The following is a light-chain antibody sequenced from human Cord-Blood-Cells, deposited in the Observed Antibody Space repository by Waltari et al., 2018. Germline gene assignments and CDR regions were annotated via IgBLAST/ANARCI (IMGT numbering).Light chain of an antibody. CDR3: QSYDSSLSGSKV. V-gene: IGLV1-40*01. CDR2: GNS. Sequence: QSVLTQPPSVSGAPGQRVTISCTGSSSNIGAGYDVHWSQQLPGTAPKRLIYGNSNRPSGVPDRFSGSKSGTSASLAITGLQAEDEADYYCQSYDSSLSGSKVFGGGTKLTVL. CDR1: SSNIGAGYD. J-gene: IGLJ2*01.